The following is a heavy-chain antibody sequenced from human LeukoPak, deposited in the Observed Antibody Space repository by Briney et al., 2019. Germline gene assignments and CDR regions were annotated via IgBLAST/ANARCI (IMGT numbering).Heavy chain of an antibody. D-gene: IGHD3-10*01. V-gene: IGHV4-4*07. CDR3: ARDGLRRYYGSGSYRYFDY. CDR2: IYTSGST. Sequence: SSETLSLTCTVSGGSISSYYWSWIRQPAGKGLEWFGRIYTSGSTNYNPSLKSRVTMSLDTSKNQFSLKLSSVTAADTAVYYCARDGLRRYYGSGSYRYFDYWGQGTLVTVSS. J-gene: IGHJ4*02. CDR1: GGSISSYY.